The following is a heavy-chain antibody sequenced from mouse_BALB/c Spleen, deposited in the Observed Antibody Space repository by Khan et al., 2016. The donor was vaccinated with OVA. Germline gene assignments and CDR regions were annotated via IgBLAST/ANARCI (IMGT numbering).Heavy chain of an antibody. V-gene: IGHV1S132*01. Sequence: QVQLQQSGAELVKPGASVKLSCKTSGYTFTSYWIQWVKQRPGQGLGWIGQIFPGTGTTYYNENFKGKATLTVDTSSSTAYMQLSSLNSEDSAVYFCARGYFGNYEFVYWGQGTLVTVSP. D-gene: IGHD2-1*01. J-gene: IGHJ3*01. CDR1: GYTFTSYW. CDR3: ARGYFGNYEFVY. CDR2: IFPGTGTT.